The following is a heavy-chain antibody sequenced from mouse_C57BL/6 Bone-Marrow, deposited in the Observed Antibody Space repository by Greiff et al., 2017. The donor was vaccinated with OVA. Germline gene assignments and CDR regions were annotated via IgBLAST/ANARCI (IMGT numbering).Heavy chain of an antibody. CDR1: GYTFTSYG. CDR3: ARYRYYWYFDV. CDR2: IYPRSGNT. V-gene: IGHV1-81*01. Sequence: QVQLQQSGAELARPGASVKLSCKASGYTFTSYGISWVKQRPGQGLEWIGEIYPRSGNTYYNEKFKGKATLTADKSSSTAYMVLCILTSEDSAVYICARYRYYWYFDVWGTGTTVTVSA. D-gene: IGHD1-1*01. J-gene: IGHJ1*03.